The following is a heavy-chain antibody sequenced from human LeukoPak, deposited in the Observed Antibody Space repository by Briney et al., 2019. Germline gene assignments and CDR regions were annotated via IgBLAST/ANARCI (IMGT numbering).Heavy chain of an antibody. Sequence: SETLSLTCTVSGGSISSYYWSWIREPPGKGLEWIGDIYYSGSTNYNPSLKSRVTISVDTSKNQFSLKLSSVTTADTAVYSCARGDYSSSSYYYYYMDVWGKGTTVTVSS. J-gene: IGHJ6*03. D-gene: IGHD6-6*01. CDR2: IYYSGST. CDR1: GGSISSYY. V-gene: IGHV4-59*01. CDR3: ARGDYSSSSYYYYYMDV.